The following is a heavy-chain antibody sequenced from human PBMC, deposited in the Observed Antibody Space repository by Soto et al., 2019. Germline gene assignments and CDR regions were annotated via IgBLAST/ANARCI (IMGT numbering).Heavy chain of an antibody. CDR3: AAYSGSFYSGIDV. D-gene: IGHD1-26*01. CDR2: IYPGNSDT. V-gene: IGHV5-51*01. CDR1: GYSFTSYW. Sequence: GESLKISCKASGYSFTSYWIGWVRQMPGKGLEWMGIIYPGNSDTRYSPSFQGQVTISADKSISTAYLQWSSLKASDTARYYCAAYSGSFYSGIDVWGQGTTVTVYS. J-gene: IGHJ6*02.